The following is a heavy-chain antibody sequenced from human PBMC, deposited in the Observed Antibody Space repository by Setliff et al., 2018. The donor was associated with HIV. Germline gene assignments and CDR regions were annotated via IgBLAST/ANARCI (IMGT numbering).Heavy chain of an antibody. D-gene: IGHD3-22*01. Sequence: GGSLRLSCAASGFTFSSYGMHWVRQAPGKGLEWVAFIRYDGSNKYDADSVKGRFTISRDNSKNTLYLQMNSLRAEDTAVYYCAKGWGDSSGYYTGSYDMDVWGQGTTVTSP. J-gene: IGHJ6*02. V-gene: IGHV3-30*02. CDR3: AKGWGDSSGYYTGSYDMDV. CDR2: IRYDGSNK. CDR1: GFTFSSYG.